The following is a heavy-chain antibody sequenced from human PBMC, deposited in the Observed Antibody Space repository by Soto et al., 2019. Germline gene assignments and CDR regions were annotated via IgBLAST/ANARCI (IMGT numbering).Heavy chain of an antibody. V-gene: IGHV4-59*01. D-gene: IGHD2-21*02. CDR3: ARDLWGYCGADCYPLDV. CDR2: MYNTGST. CDR1: GGSISSYY. Sequence: QVRLQESGPGLVKPSETLSLTCTVSGGSISSYYWSWIRQPPGKGLEWIGYMYNTGSTIYNPSLKSRVTISVDTSKNQFSLKLISVTAADTAVYYCARDLWGYCGADCYPLDVW. J-gene: IGHJ6*01.